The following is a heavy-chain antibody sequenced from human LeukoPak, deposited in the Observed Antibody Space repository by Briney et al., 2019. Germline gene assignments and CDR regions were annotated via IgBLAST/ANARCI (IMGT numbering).Heavy chain of an antibody. D-gene: IGHD5-18*01. CDR2: INPNSGGT. V-gene: IGHV1-2*02. CDR1: GYTFTGYY. J-gene: IGHJ4*02. CDR3: ARGLNGYLFSDLDY. Sequence: GASVKVSCKASGYTFTGYYMHWLRQAPGQGLEWMGWINPNSGGTNYAQKLQGRVTMTRDTSISTAYMELSRLRSDDTAVYYCARGLNGYLFSDLDYWGQGTLVTVSS.